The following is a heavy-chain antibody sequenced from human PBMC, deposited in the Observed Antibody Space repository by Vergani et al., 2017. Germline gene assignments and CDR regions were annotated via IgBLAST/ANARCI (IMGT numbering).Heavy chain of an antibody. CDR3: ARGPDLDGAFDI. V-gene: IGHV3-30-3*01. J-gene: IGHJ3*02. Sequence: QVQLVESGGGVVQPGRSLRLSCAASGFTFSSYAMHWVRQAPGKGLEWVAVISYDGSNKYYADSVKGRFNISRDNSKNTLYLQMNSLRAEDTAVYYCARGPDLDGAFDIWGQGTMVTVSS. CDR2: ISYDGSNK. CDR1: GFTFSSYA.